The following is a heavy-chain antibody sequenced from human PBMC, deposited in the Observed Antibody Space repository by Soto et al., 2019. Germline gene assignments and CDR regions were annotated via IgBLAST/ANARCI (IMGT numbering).Heavy chain of an antibody. J-gene: IGHJ6*04. CDR2: INHSGST. D-gene: IGHD6-6*01. V-gene: IGHV4-34*01. CDR3: ARYQYSSSPRRGMDV. CDR1: GGSFSGYY. Sequence: PSETLSLTCAVYGGSFSGYYWSWIRQPPGKGLEWIGEINHSGSTNYNPSLKSRVTISVDTSKNQFSLKLSSVTAADTAVYYCARYQYSSSPRRGMDVWGKGTTVTVSS.